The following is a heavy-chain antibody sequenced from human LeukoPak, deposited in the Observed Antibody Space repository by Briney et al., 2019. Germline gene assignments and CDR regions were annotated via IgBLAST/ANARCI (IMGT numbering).Heavy chain of an antibody. Sequence: PSETLSLTCTVSGGSISSYYWSWIRQPPGKGLEWIGYIYYSGSTNYNPSLKSRVTISVDTSKNQFSLKLSSVTAADTAVYYCARLARQLVPYYYYYMDVWGKGTTVTVSS. V-gene: IGHV4-59*12. CDR3: ARLARQLVPYYYYYMDV. J-gene: IGHJ6*03. CDR1: GGSISSYY. D-gene: IGHD6-13*01. CDR2: IYYSGST.